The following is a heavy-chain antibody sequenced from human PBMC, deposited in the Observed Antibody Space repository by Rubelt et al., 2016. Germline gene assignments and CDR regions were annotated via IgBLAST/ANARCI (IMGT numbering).Heavy chain of an antibody. CDR2: GTA. Sequence: GTANYAQKFQGRVTITADESTSTAYMELSSLRSEDTAVYYCAREGTSSSWPYWGQGTLVTVSS. D-gene: IGHD6-13*01. V-gene: IGHV1-69*01. J-gene: IGHJ4*02. CDR3: AREGTSSSWPY.